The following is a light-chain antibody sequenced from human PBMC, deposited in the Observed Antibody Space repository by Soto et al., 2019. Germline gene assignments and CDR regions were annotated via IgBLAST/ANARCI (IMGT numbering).Light chain of an antibody. CDR3: QQYNSFRYT. Sequence: DIQMTQSPSTLSASVGDRVTITCRASKSLSSWLAWYQQKPGKAPNLLIYKASSLESGVPSRFSGSGSGTEFTLTISSLQPDDCATYDCQQYNSFRYTFGQGTKLEIK. CDR2: KAS. CDR1: KSLSSW. V-gene: IGKV1-5*03. J-gene: IGKJ2*01.